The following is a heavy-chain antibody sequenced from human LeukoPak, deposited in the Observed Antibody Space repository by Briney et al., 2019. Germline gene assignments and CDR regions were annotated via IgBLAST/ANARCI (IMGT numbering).Heavy chain of an antibody. J-gene: IGHJ5*02. V-gene: IGHV3-23*01. CDR3: AKDMRFDP. CDR2: ISGSGGST. CDR1: GFTFINAW. Sequence: GGSLRLSCAASGFTFINAWMNWVRQAPGKGLEWVSGISGSGGSTDYADSVKGRFTISRDNSKNTLYLQMNSLRAEDTAIYFCAKDMRFDPWGQGTLVTVSS. D-gene: IGHD3-16*01.